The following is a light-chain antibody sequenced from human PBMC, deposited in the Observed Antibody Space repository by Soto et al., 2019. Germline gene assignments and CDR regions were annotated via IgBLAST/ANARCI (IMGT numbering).Light chain of an antibody. V-gene: IGKV3-20*01. CDR3: QQYGSSPS. J-gene: IGKJ2*01. CDR2: GAS. Sequence: EIVLTQSPGTLSLSPGERATLSCRASQSVSSSYLAWYQQKPGQAPRLLMYGASSRATGIPDRFSGSGSGTDFTLTISRLETEDFAVYYCQQYGSSPSCGQGTKLEIK. CDR1: QSVSSSY.